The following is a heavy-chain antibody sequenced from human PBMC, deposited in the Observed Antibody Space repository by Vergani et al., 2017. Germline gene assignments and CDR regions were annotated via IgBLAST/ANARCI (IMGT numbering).Heavy chain of an antibody. CDR3: ARDLSLYSSGWSGYGMDV. V-gene: IGHV3-33*08. D-gene: IGHD6-19*01. Sequence: VQLLESGGGLVQPGGSLRLSCAASGFTFSSYAMSWVRQAPGKGLEWVAVIWYDGSNKYYADSVKGRFTISRDNSKNTLYLQMNSLRAEDTAVYYCARDLSLYSSGWSGYGMDVWGQGTTVTVSS. CDR1: GFTFSSYA. J-gene: IGHJ6*02. CDR2: IWYDGSNK.